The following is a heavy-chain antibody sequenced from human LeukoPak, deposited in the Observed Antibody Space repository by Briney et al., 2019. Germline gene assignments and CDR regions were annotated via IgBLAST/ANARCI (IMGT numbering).Heavy chain of an antibody. CDR1: GGTFSSYA. CDR3: ARIGTVTTDYFDY. D-gene: IGHD4-17*01. Sequence: SVKVSCEASGGTFSSYAISWVRQAPGQGLEWMGGIIPIFGTANYAQKFQGRVTITADESTSTAYMELSSLRSEDTAVYYCARIGTVTTDYFDYWGQGTLVTVSS. CDR2: IIPIFGTA. V-gene: IGHV1-69*01. J-gene: IGHJ4*02.